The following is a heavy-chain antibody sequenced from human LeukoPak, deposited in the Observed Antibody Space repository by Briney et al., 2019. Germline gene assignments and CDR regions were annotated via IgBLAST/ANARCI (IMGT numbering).Heavy chain of an antibody. CDR3: TRRHDYGDYLNWFDP. CDR1: EFTFSNAW. V-gene: IGHV3-15*01. CDR2: IKSKTDGGTT. Sequence: GGSLRLSCAASEFTFSNAWMSWVRQAPGKGLEWVGRIKSKTDGGTTDYAAPVKGRFTISRDDSKNTLYLLMNSLKTEDTAVYYCTRRHDYGDYLNWFDPWGQGTLVTVSS. J-gene: IGHJ5*02. D-gene: IGHD4-17*01.